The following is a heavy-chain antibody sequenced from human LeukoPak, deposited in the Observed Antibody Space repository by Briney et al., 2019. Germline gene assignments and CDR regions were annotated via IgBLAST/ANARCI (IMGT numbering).Heavy chain of an antibody. Sequence: PGGSLRLSCAASGFTFSSYSMNWVRQAPGKGLEWVSYISSSSSTIYYADSVKGRFTISRDNAKNSLYLQMNSLRAEDTAVYYCARGGTGRYFDWATNCFDHWGQGTLVTVSS. J-gene: IGHJ4*02. D-gene: IGHD3-9*01. CDR1: GFTFSSYS. CDR2: ISSSSSTI. CDR3: ARGGTGRYFDWATNCFDH. V-gene: IGHV3-48*01.